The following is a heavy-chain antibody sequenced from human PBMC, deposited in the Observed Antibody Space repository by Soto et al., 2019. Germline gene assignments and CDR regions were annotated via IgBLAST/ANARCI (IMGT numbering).Heavy chain of an antibody. CDR3: AKDRIKGIAVAGTRFDP. D-gene: IGHD6-19*01. CDR2: ISYDGSNK. J-gene: IGHJ5*02. CDR1: GFTFSSYG. V-gene: IGHV3-30*18. Sequence: QVQLVESGGGVVQPGRSLRLSCAASGFTFSSYGMHWVRQAPGKGLEWVAVISYDGSNKYYADSVKGRFTISRDNSKNTLYLQMNSLRAEDTAVYYCAKDRIKGIAVAGTRFDPWGQGTLVTVSS.